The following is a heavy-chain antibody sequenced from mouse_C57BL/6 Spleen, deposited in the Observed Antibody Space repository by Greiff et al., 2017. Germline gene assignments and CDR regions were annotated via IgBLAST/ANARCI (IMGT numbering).Heavy chain of an antibody. CDR2: INPGSGGT. V-gene: IGHV1-54*01. CDR3: AREVRLRGYYLDY. J-gene: IGHJ2*01. Sequence: QVQLKQSGAELVRPGTSVKVSCKASGYAFTNYLIEWVKQRPGQGLEWIGVINPGSGGTNYNEKFKGKATLTADKSSSTAYMQLSSLTSADSAVYIWAREVRLRGYYLDYRGQGTTRTVAS. D-gene: IGHD2-13*01. CDR1: GYAFTNYL.